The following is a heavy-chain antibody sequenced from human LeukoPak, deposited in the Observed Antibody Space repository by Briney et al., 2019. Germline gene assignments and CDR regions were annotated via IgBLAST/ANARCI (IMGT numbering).Heavy chain of an antibody. CDR3: AGTYDSSGYSYYFDY. CDR1: GFTFSSYS. CDR2: ISSSSSYI. J-gene: IGHJ4*02. Sequence: PGGSLRLSCAASGFTFSSYSMNWVRQAPGKGLEWVSSISSSSSYIYYADSVKGRFTISRDNAKNSLYLQMNSLRAEDTAVYYCAGTYDSSGYSYYFDYWGQGTLVTVSS. D-gene: IGHD3-22*01. V-gene: IGHV3-21*01.